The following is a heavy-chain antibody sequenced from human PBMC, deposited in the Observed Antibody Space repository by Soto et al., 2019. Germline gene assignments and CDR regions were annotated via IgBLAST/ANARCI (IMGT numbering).Heavy chain of an antibody. J-gene: IGHJ4*02. Sequence: GGSLRLSCAASGFTFSSYGMHWVRQAPGKGLEWVAVISYDGSNKYYADSVKGRVTISRDNSKNTLYLQMNILRAEDTAVYYCARVPPWGNSAGDYYIQHYDSWGQGTPVTVSS. D-gene: IGHD3-22*01. CDR1: GFTFSSYG. V-gene: IGHV3-30*03. CDR3: ARVPPWGNSAGDYYIQHYDS. CDR2: ISYDGSNK.